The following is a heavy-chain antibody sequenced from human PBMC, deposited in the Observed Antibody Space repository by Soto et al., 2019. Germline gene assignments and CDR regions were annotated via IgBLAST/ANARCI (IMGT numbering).Heavy chain of an antibody. V-gene: IGHV3-7*05. Sequence: VGSLRLSCAASGFPFSSYWMSWVRQAPGKGLEWVANIKQDGSEKYYVDSVKGRFTISRDNAKNSLYLQMKSLRAEDTAVYYCARDKLRAYYYYYGMDVWGQGTTVTVSS. J-gene: IGHJ6*02. CDR2: IKQDGSEK. CDR1: GFPFSSYW. CDR3: ARDKLRAYYYYYGMDV. D-gene: IGHD1-7*01.